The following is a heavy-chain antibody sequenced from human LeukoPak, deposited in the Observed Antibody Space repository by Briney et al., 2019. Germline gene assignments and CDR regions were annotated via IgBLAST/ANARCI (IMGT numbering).Heavy chain of an antibody. CDR1: GFTFSDYY. V-gene: IGHV3-11*06. J-gene: IGHJ4*02. Sequence: GGSLRLSCAASGFTFSDYYMSWIRQAPGKGLEWVSSISSSSSYIYYADSVKGRFTISRGNAKNSLYLQMNSLRAEDTAVYYCASLSSSFLVDYWGQGTLVTVSS. CDR2: ISSSSSYI. CDR3: ASLSSSFLVDY. D-gene: IGHD6-13*01.